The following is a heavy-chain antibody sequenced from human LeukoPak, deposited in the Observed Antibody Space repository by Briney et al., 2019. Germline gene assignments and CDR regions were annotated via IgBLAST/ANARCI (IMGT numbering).Heavy chain of an antibody. V-gene: IGHV1-18*01. CDR2: ISAYNGNT. J-gene: IGHJ3*02. CDR1: GYTFTSYG. CDR3: ARVRRDSSGYLTNDAFDI. Sequence: ASVKVSCKASGYTFTSYGISWVRQAPGQGLEWMGWISAYNGNTNYAQKLQGRVTMTTDTSTSTAYMELRSLRSDDTAVYYCARVRRDSSGYLTNDAFDIWGQGTMVTVSS. D-gene: IGHD3-22*01.